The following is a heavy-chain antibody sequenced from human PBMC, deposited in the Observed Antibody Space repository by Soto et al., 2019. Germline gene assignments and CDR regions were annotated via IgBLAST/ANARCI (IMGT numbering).Heavy chain of an antibody. CDR2: IGWSSDTV. CDR3: AKELPGSNYGYWMISFDH. J-gene: IGHJ4*02. D-gene: IGHD5-18*01. Sequence: DVQLVESGGGLVQPGGSLRLSCVASGFIFHDYAMHWVRQDPGKGLEWVSGIGWSSDTVGYADPVKGRFTISRDNARKSLYLQMNSLRTEDTALYYCAKELPGSNYGYWMISFDHWGQGTLLTVSS. V-gene: IGHV3-9*01. CDR1: GFIFHDYA.